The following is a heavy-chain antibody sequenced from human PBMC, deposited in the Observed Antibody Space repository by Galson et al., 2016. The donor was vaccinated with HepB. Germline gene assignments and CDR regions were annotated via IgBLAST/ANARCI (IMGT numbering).Heavy chain of an antibody. CDR3: ARDMSFYCLDF. Sequence: SLRLSCAASGFTLSHYGMHWVRQTPGKGLEWVAGIYSDGRKKSYVDSVKGRFIVSRDVSENTMYLQMNSLRAEDTAVYFCARDMSFYCLDFRGKGTPVTVSS. V-gene: IGHV3-33*01. D-gene: IGHD3/OR15-3a*01. CDR1: GFTLSHYG. CDR2: IYSDGRKK. J-gene: IGHJ6*04.